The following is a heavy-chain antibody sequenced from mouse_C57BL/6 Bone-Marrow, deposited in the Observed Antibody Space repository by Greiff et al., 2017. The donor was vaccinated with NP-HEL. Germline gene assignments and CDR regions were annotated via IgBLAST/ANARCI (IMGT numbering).Heavy chain of an antibody. J-gene: IGHJ2*01. CDR2: IYPGSGST. CDR1: GYTFTSYW. Sequence: VQLQQSGAELVKPGASVKMSCKASGYTFTSYWITWVKQRPGQGLEWIGDIYPGSGSTNYNEKFKSKATLTVDTSSSTAYMQLSSLTSEDSAVYYCARESTCYFTDYWGQGTTLTVSS. CDR3: ARESTCYFTDY. V-gene: IGHV1-55*01. D-gene: IGHD1-1*01.